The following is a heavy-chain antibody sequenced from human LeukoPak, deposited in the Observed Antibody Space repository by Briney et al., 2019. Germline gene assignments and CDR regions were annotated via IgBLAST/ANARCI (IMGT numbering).Heavy chain of an antibody. V-gene: IGHV1-18*01. Sequence: ASVKVSCKASGYTFTSYGISWVRQAPGQGLEWMGWISAYNGNTNYAQKLQGRVTKTLDTSTTTAYMELSGLRSDDTAVYYCARVFDFGDNGDDAFDTWGQGTLVTVSS. CDR2: ISAYNGNT. CDR3: ARVFDFGDNGDDAFDT. D-gene: IGHD4-17*01. J-gene: IGHJ3*02. CDR1: GYTFTSYG.